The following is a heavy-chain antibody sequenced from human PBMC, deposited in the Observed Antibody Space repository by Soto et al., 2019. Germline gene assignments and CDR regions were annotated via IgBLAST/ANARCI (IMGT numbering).Heavy chain of an antibody. D-gene: IGHD6-13*01. Sequence: QLQLQESGPGLVKPSETLSLICTVSGGSISSSGYHWGWIRQPPGKGLEWIESIYYSGSTTYNPSLKSRVIISADTSKNHFSLNLSSVTAADTAVYYCAVIAAAGSLSDYWGQGTLVTVSS. CDR2: IYYSGST. J-gene: IGHJ4*02. V-gene: IGHV4-39*02. CDR1: GGSISSSGYH. CDR3: AVIAAAGSLSDY.